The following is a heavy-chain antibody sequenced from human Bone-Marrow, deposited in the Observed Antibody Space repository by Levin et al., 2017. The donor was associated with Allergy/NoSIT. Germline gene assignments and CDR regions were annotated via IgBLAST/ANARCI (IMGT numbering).Heavy chain of an antibody. CDR2: IDPGDSET. J-gene: IGHJ4*02. V-gene: IGHV5-51*01. Sequence: GESLKISCKGSGYSFTNYWIGWVRQMPGKGLQWMGIIDPGDSETRYSPSFQGQVTISADKSISTAYLQWSSLKASDTAMYYCARHRGRYFDYWGQGNLLTVSS. D-gene: IGHD1-26*01. CDR1: GYSFTNYW. CDR3: ARHRGRYFDY.